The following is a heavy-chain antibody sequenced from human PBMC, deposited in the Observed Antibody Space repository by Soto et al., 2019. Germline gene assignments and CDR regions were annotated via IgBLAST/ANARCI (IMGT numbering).Heavy chain of an antibody. Sequence: EVQLLESGGGLVQPGGSLRLSCAASGFTVSSSAMIWVRQAPGKGLEWVANFSAGGSRYYADSVKGRFTISRNSSQNTLKLEMNGLRAEDTALYYCAKVRGSGGIGGGTPDYWGQGTLVTVSS. CDR3: AKVRGSGGIGGGTPDY. D-gene: IGHD2-15*01. CDR2: FSAGGSR. J-gene: IGHJ4*02. V-gene: IGHV3-23*01. CDR1: GFTVSSSA.